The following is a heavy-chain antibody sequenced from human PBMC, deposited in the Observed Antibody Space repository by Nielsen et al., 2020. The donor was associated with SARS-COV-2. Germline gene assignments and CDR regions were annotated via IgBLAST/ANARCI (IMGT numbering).Heavy chain of an antibody. CDR1: GFTFDDYA. V-gene: IGHV3-9*01. CDR3: AKLGDFSGYDLRTQDY. J-gene: IGHJ4*02. D-gene: IGHD5-12*01. Sequence: GGSLRLSCAASGFTFDDYAMHWVRQAPGKGLEWVSGISWNSGSIGYADSVKGRFTISRDNAKNSLYLQMNSLRAEDTALYYCAKLGDFSGYDLRTQDYWGQGTLVTVSS. CDR2: ISWNSGSI.